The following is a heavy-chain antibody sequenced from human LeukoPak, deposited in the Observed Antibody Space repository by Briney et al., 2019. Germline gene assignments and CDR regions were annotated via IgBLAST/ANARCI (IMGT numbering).Heavy chain of an antibody. V-gene: IGHV4-34*01. Sequence: PSETLSLTCAVYSGSFSGYYWSWIRQPPGKGLEWIGEINHSGSTNYNPSLKSRVTISVDTSKNQFSLKLSSVTAADTAVYYCARGLEVVVAATFHYGMDVWGKGTTVTVSS. CDR2: INHSGST. J-gene: IGHJ6*04. D-gene: IGHD2-15*01. CDR1: SGSFSGYY. CDR3: ARGLEVVVAATFHYGMDV.